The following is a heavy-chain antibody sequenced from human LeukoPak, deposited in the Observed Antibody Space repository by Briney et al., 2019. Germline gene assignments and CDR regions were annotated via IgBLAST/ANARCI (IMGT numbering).Heavy chain of an antibody. CDR1: GGSVSGYY. Sequence: SETLSLTCAVYGGSVSGYYWSWIRQPPGKGLEWIGEINHSGSTNYNPSLKSRVTISVDTSKNQFSLKLSSVTAADTAVYYCAREPDYQDAFDIWGQGTMVTVSS. J-gene: IGHJ3*02. D-gene: IGHD4-11*01. CDR3: AREPDYQDAFDI. V-gene: IGHV4-34*01. CDR2: INHSGST.